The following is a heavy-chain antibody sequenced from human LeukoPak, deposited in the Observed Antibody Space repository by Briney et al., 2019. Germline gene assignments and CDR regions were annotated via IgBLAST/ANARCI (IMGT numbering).Heavy chain of an antibody. CDR3: AHRDTTMVRVDY. CDR2: ISSSSSTI. Sequence: GGSLRLSCAASGFTFSSYSMNWVRQAPGKGLEWVSYISSSSSTIYYADSVKGRFTISRDNAKNSLYLQMNSLTTEDTAVYFCAHRDTTMVRVDYWGQGTLVTVSS. D-gene: IGHD5-18*01. CDR1: GFTFSSYS. V-gene: IGHV3-48*04. J-gene: IGHJ4*02.